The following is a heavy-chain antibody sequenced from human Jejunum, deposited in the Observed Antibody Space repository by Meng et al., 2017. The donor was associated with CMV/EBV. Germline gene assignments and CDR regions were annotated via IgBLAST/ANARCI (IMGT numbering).Heavy chain of an antibody. V-gene: IGHV3-72*01. J-gene: IGHJ4*02. CDR1: GCPFSDHY. CDR3: ARVDTGKPYDY. CDR2: IRNKANSYTT. Sequence: ASGCPFSDHYIDWVRQAPGKGLDWVGRIRNKANSYTTEYAASVKGRFVISRDNSKNSLYLQMNSLKSEDTAFYYCARVDTGKPYDYWGQGTLVTVSS.